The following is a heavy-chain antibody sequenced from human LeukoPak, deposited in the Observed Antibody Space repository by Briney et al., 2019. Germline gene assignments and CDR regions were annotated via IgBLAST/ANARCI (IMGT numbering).Heavy chain of an antibody. CDR2: IIPIFGTA. D-gene: IGHD1-26*01. Sequence: GASVKVSCKASGGTFSSYAISWVRQAPGQGLEWMGGIIPIFGTANYAQTFQGRVTITTDESTSTAYMELSSLRSEDTAVYYCASPSGSYPTSFDYWGQGTLVTVSS. CDR1: GGTFSSYA. V-gene: IGHV1-69*05. J-gene: IGHJ4*02. CDR3: ASPSGSYPTSFDY.